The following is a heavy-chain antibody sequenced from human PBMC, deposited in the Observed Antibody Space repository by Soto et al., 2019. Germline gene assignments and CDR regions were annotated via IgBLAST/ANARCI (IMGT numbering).Heavy chain of an antibody. V-gene: IGHV3-23*01. J-gene: IGHJ4*02. CDR3: ASLEQWLPRDY. CDR1: GFTFSSFA. CDR2: ISGSGGST. Sequence: EMQLLESGGGLVQPGGSLRLSCAASGFTFSSFAMSWVRQAPGKGLDWVSAISGSGGSTYSADSVKGRFTISRDNSKNTLYLQMNSLRVEDTAVYYCASLEQWLPRDYWGQGTLVTVSS. D-gene: IGHD6-19*01.